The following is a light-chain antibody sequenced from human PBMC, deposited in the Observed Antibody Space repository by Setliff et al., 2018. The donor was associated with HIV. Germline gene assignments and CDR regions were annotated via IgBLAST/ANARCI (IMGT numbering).Light chain of an antibody. V-gene: IGKV1-27*01. CDR3: QNYNGAPLT. CDR2: AAS. J-gene: IGKJ4*01. CDR1: QSISSY. Sequence: DIQMTQSPSSLSASVGDRVTITCRASQSISSYLNWYQQKPGKAPKLLIYAASTLQPGVPSRFSGSASGTDFTLTISSLQPEDVTTYYCQNYNGAPLTFGGGTKVDIK.